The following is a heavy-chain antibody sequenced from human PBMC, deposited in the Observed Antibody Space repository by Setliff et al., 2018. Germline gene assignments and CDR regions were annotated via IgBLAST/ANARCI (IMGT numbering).Heavy chain of an antibody. D-gene: IGHD3-10*01. CDR1: GPTFSRYS. J-gene: IGHJ5*01. CDR3: MTFAREVLSAVDS. CDR2: ISSSNSGM. V-gene: IGHV3-48*01. Sequence: GGSLRLSCAAPGPTFSRYSMNWVRQAPGKGLEWISYISSSNSGMYYADSVKGRFTISRDDSTNTLYLQMNSLKPDDTGIYYCMTFAREVLSAVDSWGQGTVVTVSS.